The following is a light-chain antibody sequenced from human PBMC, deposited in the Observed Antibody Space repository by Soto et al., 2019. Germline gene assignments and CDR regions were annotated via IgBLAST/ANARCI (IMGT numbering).Light chain of an antibody. CDR3: QQYRSYFT. V-gene: IGKV1-5*01. CDR1: QSISNW. CDR2: DAS. Sequence: DIQMTQSPSTLSASVGDSVIITCRASQSISNWLAWYQQNPWKAPKALIYDASNLESVVPSRFSGIGSGTEFTLTISSMQPEDLATYYCQQYRSYFTFGQGTKLELK. J-gene: IGKJ2*01.